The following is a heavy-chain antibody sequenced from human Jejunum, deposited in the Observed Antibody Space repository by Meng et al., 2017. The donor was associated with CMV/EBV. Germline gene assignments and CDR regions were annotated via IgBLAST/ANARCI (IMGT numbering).Heavy chain of an antibody. V-gene: IGHV3-30*02. CDR2: ISYKGDNK. D-gene: IGHD3-10*01. CDR3: TKDQVLL. CDR1: GVTFSDYG. Sequence: QEELVESGGGVVRPGGSLGLSCTPSGVTFSDYGMHWIRQAPGKGLEWVAFISYKGDNKYYADSVRGRFTISRDNSKNTLDLQMNSLRTEDTAVYYCTKDQVLLWGQGTLVTVSS. J-gene: IGHJ4*02.